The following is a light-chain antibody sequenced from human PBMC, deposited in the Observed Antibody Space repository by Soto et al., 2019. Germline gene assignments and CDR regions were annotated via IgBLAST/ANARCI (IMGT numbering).Light chain of an antibody. CDR2: GAS. CDR1: ESISSHY. V-gene: IGKV3-20*01. Sequence: EVVLMQSPDTMSLYPGERATLSCRASESISSHYIAWYQHKPGQAPRLLIFGASTRATGFPDRFSGSWSGTDFTLTISRLEPEAFAMYYCQTFGDSPFTFCPGTKVDIK. CDR3: QTFGDSPFT. J-gene: IGKJ3*01.